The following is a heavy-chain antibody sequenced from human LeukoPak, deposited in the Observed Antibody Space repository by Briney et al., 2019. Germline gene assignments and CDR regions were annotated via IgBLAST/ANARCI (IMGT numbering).Heavy chain of an antibody. V-gene: IGHV3-21*01. CDR3: AREPPYYYDSSGYYDLYY. D-gene: IGHD3-22*01. CDR2: ISSSSSYI. J-gene: IGHJ4*02. Sequence: GGSLRLSRAASGFTFSSYSVNWVRQAPGKGLEWVSSISSSSSYIYYADSVKGRFTISRDNAKNSLYLQMNSLRAEDTAVYYCAREPPYYYDSSGYYDLYYWGQGTLVTVSS. CDR1: GFTFSSYS.